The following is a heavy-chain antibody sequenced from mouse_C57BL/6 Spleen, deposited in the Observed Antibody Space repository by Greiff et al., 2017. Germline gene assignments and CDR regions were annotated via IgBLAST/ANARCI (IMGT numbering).Heavy chain of an antibody. CDR1: GYTFTDYY. CDR2: INPNNGGT. CDR3: ARGGNYYGSSPYWYFDV. Sequence: EVQLQQSGPELVKPGASVKISCKASGYTFTDYYMNWVKQSHGKSLEWIGDINPNNGGTSYNQKFKGKATLTAAKSSSTAYMELRSLTSEDSAVYDCARGGNYYGSSPYWYFDVWGTGTTVTVSS. J-gene: IGHJ1*03. V-gene: IGHV1-26*01. D-gene: IGHD1-1*01.